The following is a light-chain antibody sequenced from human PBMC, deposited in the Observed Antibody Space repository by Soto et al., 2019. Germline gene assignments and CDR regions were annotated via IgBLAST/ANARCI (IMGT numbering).Light chain of an antibody. J-gene: IGKJ3*01. Sequence: EIVLTQSPGTLSLSPGERATLSCRASQSVSSSYLAWYQQKPGQAPRLLIYGASSRATGIPDRFSGSGSGTDFTLTISRLEPEDFAVYYCQQYGSSLLFTFGPGTKVVIK. CDR3: QQYGSSLLFT. CDR2: GAS. CDR1: QSVSSSY. V-gene: IGKV3-20*01.